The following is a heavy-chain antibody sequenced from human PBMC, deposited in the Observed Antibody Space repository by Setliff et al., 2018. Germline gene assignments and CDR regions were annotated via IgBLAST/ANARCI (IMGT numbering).Heavy chain of an antibody. D-gene: IGHD2-21*02. CDR1: GYSISSGYI. CDR3: ARGLGHGGDSDY. V-gene: IGHV4-38-2*02. Sequence: SETLSLTCTVSGYSISSGYIWGWIRQPLGKGLEWVGNIGHTGSINYNPSLKSRLTISRDTSKNQVSLKLNSVTATDTAVYYCARGLGHGGDSDYWGQGILVTVSS. CDR2: IGHTGSI. J-gene: IGHJ4*02.